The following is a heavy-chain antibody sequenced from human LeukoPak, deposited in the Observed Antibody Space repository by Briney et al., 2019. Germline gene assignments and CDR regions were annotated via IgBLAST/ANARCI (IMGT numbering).Heavy chain of an antibody. Sequence: ASVKVSCKASGYNFASFDINWVRQAPGQGLEWMGWISTYNGNTNYAQKVQGRVTMTTDTSTSTVYMELRSLRSDDTAIYFCAISYNYPTSEYAGNDAFDIWGQGTLVTVS. J-gene: IGHJ3*02. CDR1: GYNFASFD. CDR3: AISYNYPTSEYAGNDAFDI. V-gene: IGHV1-18*01. CDR2: ISTYNGNT. D-gene: IGHD3-22*01.